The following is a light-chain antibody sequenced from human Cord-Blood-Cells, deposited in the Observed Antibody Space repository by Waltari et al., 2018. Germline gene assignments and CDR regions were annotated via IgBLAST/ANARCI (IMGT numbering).Light chain of an antibody. CDR2: WAS. Sequence: DIVMTQSPDSLAVSLGERPTINCKSSQSVLYSSNNKNYLAWYQQKPGQPPKLHIYWASTRESGVPDRFSGSGSGTDFTLTISSLQAEDVAVYYCQQYYSTPRTFGQGTKVEIK. J-gene: IGKJ1*01. V-gene: IGKV4-1*01. CDR1: QSVLYSSNNKNY. CDR3: QQYYSTPRT.